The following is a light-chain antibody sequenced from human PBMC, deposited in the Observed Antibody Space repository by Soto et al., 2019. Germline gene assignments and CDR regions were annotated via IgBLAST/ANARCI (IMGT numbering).Light chain of an antibody. J-gene: IGLJ1*01. CDR3: QSYDSSLSGYV. Sequence: QSALTQPPSVSGAPGQRVTISCTGSSSNIGAGFEVHWYQQLPGTAPKLLIYGNVDRPSGVPDRFSGSKSGTSASLAITGLQAEDEADYYCQSYDSSLSGYVFGTGTKLTVL. CDR1: SSNIGAGFE. CDR2: GNV. V-gene: IGLV1-40*01.